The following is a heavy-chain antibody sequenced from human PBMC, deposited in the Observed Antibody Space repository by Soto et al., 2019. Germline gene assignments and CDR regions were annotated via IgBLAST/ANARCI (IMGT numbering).Heavy chain of an antibody. CDR2: MYYSGST. Sequence: QLQLQESGPGLVKPSQTLSLTCTVSGGSITTSSYYWGWIRQPPGKGLEWIGSMYYSGSTYYNPSLKSRITISVDTSKNQFSLKLSSVTAADTAVYYCAKYGGDVEYYFDDWGQGTLVTVSS. CDR1: GGSITTSSYY. V-gene: IGHV4-39*01. D-gene: IGHD5-12*01. J-gene: IGHJ4*02. CDR3: AKYGGDVEYYFDD.